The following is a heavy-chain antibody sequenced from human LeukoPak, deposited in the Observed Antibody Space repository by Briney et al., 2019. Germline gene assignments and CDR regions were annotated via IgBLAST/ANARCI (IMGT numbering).Heavy chain of an antibody. CDR3: ARDPGYSSTGVDAFDI. CDR2: ISSSGCYI. J-gene: IGHJ3*02. Sequence: GGSLRLSCTASGFAFSIYEMDWVRQAPGKGLEWVSYISSSGCYIQYAESVKGRFTISRDNAEKSLFLQMNSLRDGDTAVYYCARDPGYSSTGVDAFDIWGRGTMVTVSS. D-gene: IGHD6-13*01. V-gene: IGHV3-48*03. CDR1: GFAFSIYE.